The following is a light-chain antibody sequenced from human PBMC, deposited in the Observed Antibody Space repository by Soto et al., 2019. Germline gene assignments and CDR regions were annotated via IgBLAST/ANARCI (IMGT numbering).Light chain of an antibody. J-gene: IGKJ1*01. CDR1: RSIRSD. Sequence: IQMTQSPSSLSASVGDRVTITCRASRSIRSDLSWYQQRPGQAPKVLIYTASSLQSGVPSRFSGSGSGTDLTLTISSLQPEDCATYYCLQDYNYPWTFGQGTKVEIK. V-gene: IGKV1-6*01. CDR3: LQDYNYPWT. CDR2: TAS.